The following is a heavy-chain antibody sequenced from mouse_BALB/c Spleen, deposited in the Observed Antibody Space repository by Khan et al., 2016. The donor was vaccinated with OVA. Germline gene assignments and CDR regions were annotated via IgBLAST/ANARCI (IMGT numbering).Heavy chain of an antibody. CDR1: GYAFSNYW. V-gene: IGHV1-80*01. CDR2: IYPGDGDT. CDR3: ARSGYDYFAY. Sequence: VQLLETGAELVRPGSSVKISCKASGYAFSNYWMNWVKQRPGQGLEWIGQIYPGDGDTSFNGKFRGKATLTADKSSSTAYMQLSSLTSEDSAVYFCARSGYDYFAYWGQGTLVTVSA. D-gene: IGHD2-14*01. J-gene: IGHJ3*01.